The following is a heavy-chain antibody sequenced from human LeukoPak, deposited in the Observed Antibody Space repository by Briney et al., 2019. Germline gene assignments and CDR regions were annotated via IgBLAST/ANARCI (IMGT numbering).Heavy chain of an antibody. CDR2: INHSGST. CDR3: ARGETYYDFWSGYTEGYWFDP. D-gene: IGHD3-3*01. J-gene: IGHJ5*02. Sequence: PSETLSLTCAVYGGSFSGYYWSWIRQPPGKGLEWIGEINHSGSTNYNPSLKSRVTISVDTSKNQFSLKLSSVTAADTAVYYCARGETYYDFWSGYTEGYWFDPWGQGTLVTVSS. V-gene: IGHV4-34*01. CDR1: GGSFSGYY.